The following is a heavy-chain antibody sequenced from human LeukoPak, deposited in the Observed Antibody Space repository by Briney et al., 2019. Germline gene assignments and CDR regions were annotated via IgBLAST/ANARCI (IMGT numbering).Heavy chain of an antibody. D-gene: IGHD3-10*01. CDR3: ARRPFGREGGRVFDY. V-gene: IGHV1-69*04. J-gene: IGHJ4*02. Sequence: GASVKVSCKASGGTFSSYAISWVRQAPGQGLEWMGRIIPILGIANYAQKFQGRVTMTRNTSISTAYMELSSLRSEDTAVYYCARRPFGREGGRVFDYWGQGTLVTVSS. CDR2: IIPILGIA. CDR1: GGTFSSYA.